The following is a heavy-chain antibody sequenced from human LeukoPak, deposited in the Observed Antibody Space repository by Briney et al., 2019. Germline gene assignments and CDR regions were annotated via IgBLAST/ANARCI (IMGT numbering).Heavy chain of an antibody. CDR3: ARDLYSYGYSVRTSGNWFDP. CDR2: ISAYNGNT. D-gene: IGHD5-18*01. CDR1: GYTFTSYG. J-gene: IGHJ5*02. Sequence: ASVTVSFTASGYTFTSYGISWVRQAPGQGLEWMGWISAYNGNTNYAQKLQGRVTMTTDTSTSTAYMELRSLRSDDTAVYYCARDLYSYGYSVRTSGNWFDPWGQGTLVTVSS. V-gene: IGHV1-18*01.